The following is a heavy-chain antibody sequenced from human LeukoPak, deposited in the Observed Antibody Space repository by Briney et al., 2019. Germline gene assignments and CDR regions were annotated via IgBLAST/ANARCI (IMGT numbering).Heavy chain of an antibody. Sequence: SETLSLTCTVSGGSISSSSYHWGWIRQPPGKGLEWIGSIYYTGTTYYSPSLTSRLAMSVETSKNQFSLTLISVTAADTALYYCARNREYYFDYWGQGALVTVSS. J-gene: IGHJ4*02. D-gene: IGHD3-10*01. CDR2: IYYTGTT. V-gene: IGHV4-39*07. CDR1: GGSISSSSYH. CDR3: ARNREYYFDY.